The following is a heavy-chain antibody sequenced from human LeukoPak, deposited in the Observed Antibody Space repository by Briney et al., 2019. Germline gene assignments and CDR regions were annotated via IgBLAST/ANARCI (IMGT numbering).Heavy chain of an antibody. J-gene: IGHJ4*02. Sequence: GGSLRLSCAASGFTFSSYGMHWVRQAPGKGLEWVAVIWYDGSNKYYADSVKGRFTIPRDNSKNTLYLQMNSLRAEDTAVYYCARDDIAAAGNPFDYWGQGTLVTVSS. V-gene: IGHV3-33*01. CDR3: ARDDIAAAGNPFDY. D-gene: IGHD6-13*01. CDR1: GFTFSSYG. CDR2: IWYDGSNK.